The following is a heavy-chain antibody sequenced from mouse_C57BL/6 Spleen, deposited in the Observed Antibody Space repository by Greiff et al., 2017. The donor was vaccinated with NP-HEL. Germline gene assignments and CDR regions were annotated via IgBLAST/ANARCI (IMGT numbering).Heavy chain of an antibody. CDR1: GYTFTSYW. Sequence: QVQLQQPGTELVKPGASVKLSCKASGYTFTSYWLHWVKQRPGQGIEWIGNINPSNGGTNYNEKFTSKATLTVEKSSSTAYMQLSSLTSEDSAVYYCERKTVVVDYFDDWGQGTTLTVSS. CDR3: ERKTVVVDYFDD. J-gene: IGHJ2*01. V-gene: IGHV1-53*01. D-gene: IGHD1-1*01. CDR2: INPSNGGT.